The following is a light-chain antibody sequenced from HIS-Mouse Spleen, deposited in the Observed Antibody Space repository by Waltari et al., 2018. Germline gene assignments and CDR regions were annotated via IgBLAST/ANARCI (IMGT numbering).Light chain of an antibody. CDR2: RNN. CDR1: SSNSGSNY. Sequence: QSVLTQPPSASGTPGQRVTISCSGSSSNSGSNYVSLYQQLPGTAPKLLIYRNNQRPSGVPDRFSGSKSGTSASLAISGLRSEDEADYYCAAWDDSLSGPVFGGGTKLTVL. V-gene: IGLV1-47*01. J-gene: IGLJ3*02. CDR3: AAWDDSLSGPV.